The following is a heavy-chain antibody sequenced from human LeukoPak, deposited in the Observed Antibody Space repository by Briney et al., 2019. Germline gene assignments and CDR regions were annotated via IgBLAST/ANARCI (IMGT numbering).Heavy chain of an antibody. CDR3: ARDSGRGVAGNLDY. D-gene: IGHD6-19*01. Sequence: ASVKVSCKASGGTFSRYAISWVRQAPGQGLEWMGGIIPIFGTANYAQKFQGRVTITADESTSTAYMELSSLRSEDTAVYYCARDSGRGVAGNLDYWGQGTLVTVSS. V-gene: IGHV1-69*13. CDR2: IIPIFGTA. J-gene: IGHJ4*02. CDR1: GGTFSRYA.